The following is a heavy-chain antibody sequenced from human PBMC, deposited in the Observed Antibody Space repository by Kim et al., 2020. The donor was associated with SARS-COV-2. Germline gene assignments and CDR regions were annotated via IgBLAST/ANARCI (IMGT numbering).Heavy chain of an antibody. J-gene: IGHJ4*02. CDR3: ARLSIAVALDY. V-gene: IGHV4-39*01. CDR1: GGSISSSSYY. D-gene: IGHD6-19*01. Sequence: SETLSLTCTVSGGSISSSSYYWGWIRQPPGKGLEWIGSIYYSGSTYYNPSLKSRVTISVDTSKNQFSLKLSSVTAADTAVYYCARLSIAVALDYWGQGTL. CDR2: IYYSGST.